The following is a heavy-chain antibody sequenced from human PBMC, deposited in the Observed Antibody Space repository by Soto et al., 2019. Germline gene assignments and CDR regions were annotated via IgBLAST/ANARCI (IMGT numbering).Heavy chain of an antibody. D-gene: IGHD5-18*01. V-gene: IGHV4-61*01. J-gene: IGHJ4*02. CDR2: IYSSGST. CDR1: GDSVTSDNYY. CDR3: ARDTRGYSRAFDY. Sequence: ASETLSLTCTVSGDSVTSDNYYWTWIRQPPGKGLEWIGYIYSSGSTNYNPSLKSRVTISVDTSRNQFSLKLTSVTAADTAVYYCARDTRGYSRAFDYWGQGTLVTVSS.